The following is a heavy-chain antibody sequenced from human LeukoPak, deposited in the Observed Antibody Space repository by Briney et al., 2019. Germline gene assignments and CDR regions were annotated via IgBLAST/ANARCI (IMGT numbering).Heavy chain of an antibody. CDR2: IRSTANGYAT. Sequence: PGGSLRLSCAASGFTFSGSALHWVRQAPGKGLEWVGRIRSTANGYATAYAASVKGRFTISRDDSKNTAYLQMGSLKTEDTAVYYCTGNYYGSGSYADFDYWGQGTLVTVSS. D-gene: IGHD3-10*01. CDR1: GFTFSGSA. CDR3: TGNYYGSGSYADFDY. J-gene: IGHJ4*02. V-gene: IGHV3-73*01.